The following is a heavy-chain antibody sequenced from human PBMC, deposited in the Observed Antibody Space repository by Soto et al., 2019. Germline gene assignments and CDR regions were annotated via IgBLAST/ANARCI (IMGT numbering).Heavy chain of an antibody. Sequence: PGGSLRLSCAASGFTISSNAMYWVRQAPGKGLEWVSAISDRGDTTHYAESVKGRFTISRDTSKNTLYLQLNTLRADDTAVYYCAKDKPGTTSFDYWGQGTLVTVSS. CDR2: ISDRGDTT. CDR3: AKDKPGTTSFDY. D-gene: IGHD1-1*01. V-gene: IGHV3-23*01. J-gene: IGHJ4*02. CDR1: GFTISSNA.